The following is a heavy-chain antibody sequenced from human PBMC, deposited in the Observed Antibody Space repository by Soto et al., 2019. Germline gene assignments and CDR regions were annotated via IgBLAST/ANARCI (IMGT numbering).Heavy chain of an antibody. V-gene: IGHV5-51*01. CDR2: IFPGDSDI. Sequence: GESLKISCKGSGYSFTTYLIGWVRQMPGKGLEWMGIIFPGDSDIRYSPSFQGQVTMSADKSISTAYLQWSSLKASDTAMYYCARRGYGGNEGYFDHWGQGTLVTVSS. CDR1: GYSFTTYL. J-gene: IGHJ4*02. CDR3: ARRGYGGNEGYFDH. D-gene: IGHD2-15*01.